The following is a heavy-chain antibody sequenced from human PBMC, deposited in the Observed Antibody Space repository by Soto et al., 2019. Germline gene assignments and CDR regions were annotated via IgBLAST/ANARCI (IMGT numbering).Heavy chain of an antibody. CDR1: GGSISSGGYY. CDR3: ARNRPAGSYYYYYYYGMDV. J-gene: IGHJ6*02. D-gene: IGHD1-26*01. Sequence: SETLSLTCTVSGGSISSGGYYWSWIRQHPGKGLEWIGCIYYSGSTYYNPSLKSRVTISVDTSKNQFSLQLSSVTAADSAVYYCARNRPAGSYYYYYYYGMDVWGQGTTVTVSS. V-gene: IGHV4-31*03. CDR2: IYYSGST.